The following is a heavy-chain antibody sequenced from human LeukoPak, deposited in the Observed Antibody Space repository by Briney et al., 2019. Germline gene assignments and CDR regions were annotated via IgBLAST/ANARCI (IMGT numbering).Heavy chain of an antibody. D-gene: IGHD6-19*01. CDR3: VKNGVYTSGWYGGYFDY. V-gene: IGHV3-66*01. CDR1: GFTVSSTY. CDR2: IYSGGST. J-gene: IGHJ4*02. Sequence: PGGSLRLSCAASGFTVSSTYMSWVRQTPGKGLEWVSVIYSGGSTYYADSVKGRFTISRDNSKNTLYLQMSSLRSEDTAVYYCVKNGVYTSGWYGGYFDYWGQGALVTVSS.